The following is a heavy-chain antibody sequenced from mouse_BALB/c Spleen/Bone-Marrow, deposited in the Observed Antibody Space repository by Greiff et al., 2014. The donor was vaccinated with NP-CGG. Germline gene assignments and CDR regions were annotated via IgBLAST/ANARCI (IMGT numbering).Heavy chain of an antibody. V-gene: IGHV1S81*02. CDR1: GYTFTSYY. D-gene: IGHD1-1*01. CDR2: INPSNGGT. CDR3: TGSYYAKEGAWFAY. J-gene: IGHJ3*01. Sequence: QVQLQQSGAELVKPGASVKLSCKASGYTFTSYYMYWVKQRPGQGLEWIGGINPSNGGTNFNEKFKSKATLTVDKSSSTAYMQLSSLTSEDSAVYYCTGSYYAKEGAWFAYWGQGTLVTVSA.